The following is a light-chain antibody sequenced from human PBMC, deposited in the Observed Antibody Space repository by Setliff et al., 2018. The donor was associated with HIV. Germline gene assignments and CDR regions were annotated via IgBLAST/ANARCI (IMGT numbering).Light chain of an antibody. Sequence: NFMLTQPHSVSESPGKTVTISCTRSSGSIAGNYVQWYQHRPDSSPTTVIREDKERPSGVPDRFSGSIDRSTNSASLTISGLRTEDEADYYCQSYDGSTWVFGGGTKSPS. V-gene: IGLV6-57*01. CDR3: QSYDGSTWV. CDR2: EDK. J-gene: IGLJ3*02. CDR1: SGSIAGNY.